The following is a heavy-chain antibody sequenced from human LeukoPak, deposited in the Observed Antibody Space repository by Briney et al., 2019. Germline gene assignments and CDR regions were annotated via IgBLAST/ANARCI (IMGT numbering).Heavy chain of an antibody. CDR3: ARGRYNDGVYSKTDFDS. CDR2: IHYSGNI. Sequence: SETLSLTCTVSGASIRSSDYYWGWIRQPPGKGLEWIGSIHYSGNIYYNPSLNSRVTISLDTSKNQFSLSLFSMTAADTAVYYCARGRYNDGVYSKTDFDSWGQGTLVTVSA. V-gene: IGHV4-39*07. CDR1: GASIRSSDYY. D-gene: IGHD2-8*01. J-gene: IGHJ4*02.